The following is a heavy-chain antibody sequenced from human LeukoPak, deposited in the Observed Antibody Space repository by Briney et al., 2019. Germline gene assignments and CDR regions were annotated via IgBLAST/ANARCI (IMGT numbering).Heavy chain of an antibody. Sequence: SETLSLTCAVSGYSISSGYYWGWIRQPPGKGLEWIGSIYHSGSTYYNPSLKSRVTISVDTSKNQFSLKLSSVTDADTAVYYCARLGDIVVVPAVYFDYWGQGTLVTVSS. V-gene: IGHV4-38-2*01. D-gene: IGHD2-2*01. CDR1: GYSISSGYY. CDR2: IYHSGST. J-gene: IGHJ4*02. CDR3: ARLGDIVVVPAVYFDY.